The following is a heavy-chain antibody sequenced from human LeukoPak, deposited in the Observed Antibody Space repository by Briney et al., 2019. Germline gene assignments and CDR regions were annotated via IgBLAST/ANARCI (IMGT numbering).Heavy chain of an antibody. CDR3: ARGLPVAGFDY. CDR2: THYTGNT. J-gene: IGHJ4*02. V-gene: IGHV4-59*01. D-gene: IGHD6-19*01. Sequence: SETLSLTCTVSGGSISNYYWSWIRRPPGKGLEWIGFTHYTGNTNYNPSLKSRLTISVATSKNQFSLKLSSVTAADTAVYYCARGLPVAGFDYWGQGTLVTVSS. CDR1: GGSISNYY.